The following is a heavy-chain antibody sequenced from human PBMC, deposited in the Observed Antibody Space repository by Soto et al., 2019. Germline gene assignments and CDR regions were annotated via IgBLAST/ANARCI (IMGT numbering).Heavy chain of an antibody. V-gene: IGHV3-23*01. J-gene: IGHJ6*02. CDR2: FSGSGDNT. CDR1: GFTFSAYS. CDR3: AKDRYDILTGYPIQYGMDV. Sequence: GGSLRLSCAASGFTFSAYSMNWVRQAPGKGLEWVSSFSGSGDNTDYADSVKGRFTISRDNSKNTLYMQMNSLRAEDTAVYYCAKDRYDILTGYPIQYGMDVWGQGTTVTVSS. D-gene: IGHD3-9*01.